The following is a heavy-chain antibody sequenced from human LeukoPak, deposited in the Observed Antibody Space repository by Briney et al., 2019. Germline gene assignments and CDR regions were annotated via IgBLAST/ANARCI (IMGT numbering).Heavy chain of an antibody. CDR2: IYYSGST. V-gene: IGHV4-61*01. Sequence: PSETLSLTCTVSGGSVSSGSYYWSWIRQPPGKGLEWIGYIYYSGSTNYNPSLKSRVTISVDTSKNQFSLKLSSVTAADTAVYYCARVLNYDILTGYADYWGQGTLITVSS. D-gene: IGHD3-9*01. J-gene: IGHJ4*02. CDR3: ARVLNYDILTGYADY. CDR1: GGSVSSGSYY.